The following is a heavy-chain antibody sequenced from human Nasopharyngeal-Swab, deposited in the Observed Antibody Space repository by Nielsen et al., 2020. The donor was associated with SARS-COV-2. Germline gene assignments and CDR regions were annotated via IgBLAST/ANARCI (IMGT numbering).Heavy chain of an antibody. J-gene: IGHJ6*02. CDR1: GFTFSSYW. V-gene: IGHV3-7*01. CDR2: IKQDGSEK. CDR3: ARDLHCSGGSCYSYGMDV. D-gene: IGHD2-15*01. Sequence: GESLKISCAASGFTFSSYWMSWVRQAPGKGLEWVANIKQDGSEKYYVDSVKGRFTISRGNAKNSLYLQMNSLRAEDTAVYYCARDLHCSGGSCYSYGMDVWGQGTTVTVSS.